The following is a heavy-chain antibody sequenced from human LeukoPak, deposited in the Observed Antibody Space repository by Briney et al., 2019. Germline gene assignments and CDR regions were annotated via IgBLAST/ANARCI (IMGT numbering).Heavy chain of an antibody. V-gene: IGHV3-48*03. D-gene: IGHD2/OR15-2a*01. Sequence: GGSLRLSCAASGFTFSSYEMNWVRQAPGKGLEWVSYISSGGTGKYYADSVKGRFTISRDNAKNSLYLQMNSLRAEDTAIYYCARVINFYYMDVWGKGTTVTISS. J-gene: IGHJ6*03. CDR3: ARVINFYYMDV. CDR2: ISSGGTGK. CDR1: GFTFSSYE.